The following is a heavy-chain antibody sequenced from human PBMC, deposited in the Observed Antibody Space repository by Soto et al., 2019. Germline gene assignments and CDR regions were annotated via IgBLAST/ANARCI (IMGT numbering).Heavy chain of an antibody. CDR2: MNPNSGNT. V-gene: IGHV1-8*01. J-gene: IGHJ4*02. D-gene: IGHD1-26*01. Sequence: ASVKVSCKASGYTFTSYDINWVRQATGQGLEWMGWMNPNSGNTGYAQKFQGRVTMTTHSSVNTAYMELSSLTSEDTAIFYCARDDSGYTGSHYIDYFNFWGQGTLVTVSS. CDR3: ARDDSGYTGSHYIDYFNF. CDR1: GYTFTSYD.